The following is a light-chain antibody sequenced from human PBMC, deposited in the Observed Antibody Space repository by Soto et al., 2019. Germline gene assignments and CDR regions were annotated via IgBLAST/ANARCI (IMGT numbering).Light chain of an antibody. V-gene: IGLV2-14*01. J-gene: IGLJ1*01. CDR1: SSDVCGYNY. CDR3: SSYTSSSTIYV. Sequence: QSVLTQPASVSWSPGQSITISCTGTSSDVCGYNYVSWYQQHPGKAPKLMIYEVSNRPSGVSNRFSGSKSGNTASLTISGLQAEDEADYYCSSYTSSSTIYVFGTGTKVTVL. CDR2: EVS.